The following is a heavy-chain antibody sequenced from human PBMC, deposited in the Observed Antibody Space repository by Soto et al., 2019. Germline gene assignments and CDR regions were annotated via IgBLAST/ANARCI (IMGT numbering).Heavy chain of an antibody. CDR2: INSDGSST. V-gene: IGHV3-74*01. Sequence: GGSLRLSCAASGFTFSSYWMHWVRQAPGKGLVWVSRINSDGSSTSYADSVKGRFTISRDNAKNTLYLQMNSLRAEDTAVYYCARDHCSSTSCYDYYYYGMDVWGQGTTVTVSS. D-gene: IGHD2-2*01. CDR1: GFTFSSYW. CDR3: ARDHCSSTSCYDYYYYGMDV. J-gene: IGHJ6*02.